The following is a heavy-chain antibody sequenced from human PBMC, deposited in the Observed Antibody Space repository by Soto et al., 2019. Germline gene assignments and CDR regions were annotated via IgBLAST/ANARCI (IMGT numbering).Heavy chain of an antibody. J-gene: IGHJ4*02. V-gene: IGHV3-33*05. Sequence: QVQLAESVAGVVQPGTSLRLSCVGSGFTFRSYVIHCVRQAPGKGLEWVALTSYDGSNNFYGDSVKGRFTISRHNSRNTVELQMDSLRFEDTALYYCARWGTTGGLDVWGQGTLVSVSS. CDR2: TSYDGSNN. D-gene: IGHD3-16*01. CDR3: ARWGTTGGLDV. CDR1: GFTFRSYV.